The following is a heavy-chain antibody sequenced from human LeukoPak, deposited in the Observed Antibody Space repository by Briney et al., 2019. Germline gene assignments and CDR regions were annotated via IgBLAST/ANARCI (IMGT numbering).Heavy chain of an antibody. Sequence: SETLSLTCTVSGYSISSGYYWGWIRQPPGKGLEWIGSIYHSGSTYYNPSLKSRVTISVDTSKNQFSLKLSSVTAADTAVYYCARTYSQKNWFDPWGQGTLVTVSS. CDR1: GYSISSGYY. CDR3: ARTYSQKNWFDP. J-gene: IGHJ5*02. CDR2: IYHSGST. D-gene: IGHD6-13*01. V-gene: IGHV4-38-2*02.